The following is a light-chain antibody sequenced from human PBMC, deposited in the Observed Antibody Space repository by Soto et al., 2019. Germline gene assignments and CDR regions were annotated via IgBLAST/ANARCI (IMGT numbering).Light chain of an antibody. J-gene: IGKJ1*01. CDR1: QNVNKW. Sequence: DIQMTQSPSTLSASVGDRVTITCRATQNVNKWLACYQQKPGKAPNLLIYEASKLENGVPSRFGGSGSGTEFTLTISSLQPDDFATYYCQQYNRYSEAFGQGTKVDI. V-gene: IGKV1-5*03. CDR2: EAS. CDR3: QQYNRYSEA.